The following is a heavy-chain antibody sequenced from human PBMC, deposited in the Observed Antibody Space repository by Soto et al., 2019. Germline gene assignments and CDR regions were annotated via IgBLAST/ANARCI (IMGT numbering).Heavy chain of an antibody. CDR1: GYTFTSYG. J-gene: IGHJ4*02. V-gene: IGHV1-18*01. CDR3: ARDQGIAAAGSLSDY. Sequence: ASVKVSCKASGYTFTSYGISRVRQAPGQGLEWMGWISAYNGNTNYAQKLQGRVTMTTDTSTSTAYMELRSLRSDDTAVYYCARDQGIAAAGSLSDYWGQGXLVTVSS. CDR2: ISAYNGNT. D-gene: IGHD6-13*01.